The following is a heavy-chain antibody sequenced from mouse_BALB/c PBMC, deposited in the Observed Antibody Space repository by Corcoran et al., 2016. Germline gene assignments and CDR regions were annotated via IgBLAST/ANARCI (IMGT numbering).Heavy chain of an antibody. Sequence: EVQLQQSGPELVKPGSSVKMSCKASGYTFTSYVMHWVKQKPGQGLEWIGYINPYNDGTKYNEKFKGKATLTSDKSSSTAYMELSSLTSEDSAVYYCGRGGGYAGFDYWGQGTTLTVSS. CDR3: GRGGGYAGFDY. CDR1: GYTFTSYV. V-gene: IGHV1S136*01. J-gene: IGHJ2*01. D-gene: IGHD2-2*01. CDR2: INPYNDGT.